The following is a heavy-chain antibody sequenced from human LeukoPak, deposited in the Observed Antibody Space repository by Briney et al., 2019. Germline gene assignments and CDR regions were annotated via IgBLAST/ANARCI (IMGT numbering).Heavy chain of an antibody. V-gene: IGHV3-15*01. CDR2: IKSKTDGGTT. CDR3: TTGSGSYYNYYYYYMDV. J-gene: IGHJ6*03. D-gene: IGHD1-26*01. CDR1: GFTFSSYS. Sequence: GGSLRLSCAASGFTFSSYSMNWVRQAPGKGLEWVGRIKSKTDGGTTDYAAPVKGRFTISRDDSKNTLYLQMNSLKTEDTAVYYCTTGSGSYYNYYYYYMDVWGKGTTVTVSS.